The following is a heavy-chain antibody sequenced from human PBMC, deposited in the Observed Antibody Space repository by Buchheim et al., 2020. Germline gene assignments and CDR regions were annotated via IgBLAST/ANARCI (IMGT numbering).Heavy chain of an antibody. CDR3: ARQGITQVGYGMDV. CDR2: ISYDGSNK. Sequence: QVQLVESGGGVVQPGRSLRLSCAASGFTFSSYGMHWVRQAPGKGLEWVAVISYDGSNKYYADSVKGRFTISRDNSKNTLYLQMNSLRAEDTAVYYCARQGITQVGYGMDVWGQGTT. V-gene: IGHV3-30*03. CDR1: GFTFSSYG. D-gene: IGHD3-10*01. J-gene: IGHJ6*02.